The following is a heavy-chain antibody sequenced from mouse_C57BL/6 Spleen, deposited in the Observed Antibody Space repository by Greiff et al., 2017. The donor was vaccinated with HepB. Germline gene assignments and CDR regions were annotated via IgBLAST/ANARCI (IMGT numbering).Heavy chain of an antibody. J-gene: IGHJ3*01. CDR1: GYTFTDYY. CDR2: INPNNGGT. V-gene: IGHV1-26*01. CDR3: ARSNFSWFAY. Sequence: VHVKQSGPELVKPGASVKISCKASGYTFTDYYMNWVKQSHGKSLEWIGDINPNNGGTSYNQKFKGKATLTVDKSSSTAYMELRSLTSEDSAVYYCARSNFSWFAYWGQGTLVTVSA.